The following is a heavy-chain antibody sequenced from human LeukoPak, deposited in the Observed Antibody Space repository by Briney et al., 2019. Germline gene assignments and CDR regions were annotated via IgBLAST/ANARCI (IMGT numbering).Heavy chain of an antibody. J-gene: IGHJ6*02. V-gene: IGHV1-8*01. Sequence: ASVKVSCKASGYTFTSYDINWVRQATGQGLEWMGWMNPNSGNTGYAQKFQGRVTMTRNTSISTAYMELSSLRSDDTAVYYCARGSYYYDAPYGMDVWGQGTTVTVSS. CDR1: GYTFTSYD. D-gene: IGHD3-22*01. CDR3: ARGSYYYDAPYGMDV. CDR2: MNPNSGNT.